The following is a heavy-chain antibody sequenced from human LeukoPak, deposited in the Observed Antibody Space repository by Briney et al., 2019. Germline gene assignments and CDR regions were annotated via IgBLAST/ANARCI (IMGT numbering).Heavy chain of an antibody. D-gene: IGHD4-17*01. CDR1: GFTFSSYA. Sequence: GGSLRLSCAASGFTFSSYAMSWVRQAPGKGLEWVAVIWYDGSNKYYADSVKGRFTISRDDSKNTLYLQMNSLRAEDTAVYYCARDPPVGTVTNYYYYGMDVWGQGTTVTVSS. CDR2: IWYDGSNK. J-gene: IGHJ6*02. V-gene: IGHV3-33*08. CDR3: ARDPPVGTVTNYYYYGMDV.